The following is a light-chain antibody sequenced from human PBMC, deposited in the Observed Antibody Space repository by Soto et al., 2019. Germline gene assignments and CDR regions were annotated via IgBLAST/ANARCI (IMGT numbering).Light chain of an antibody. CDR1: QSITSY. Sequence: DIQMTQSPLSLSASVGDSVTITCRASQSITSYLSWYQIQSGKAPKLLIYVASNLQSGVPSRFSGTGSGTDFTLSISSLQPEDLGTYYCQHSYSSPLTFGGGTKVEIK. CDR3: QHSYSSPLT. V-gene: IGKV1-39*01. CDR2: VAS. J-gene: IGKJ4*01.